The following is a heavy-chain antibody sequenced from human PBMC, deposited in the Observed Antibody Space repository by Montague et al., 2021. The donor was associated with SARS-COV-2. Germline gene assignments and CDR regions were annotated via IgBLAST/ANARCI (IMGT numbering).Heavy chain of an antibody. CDR2: INHSGST. CDR3: AIPMVRGFSRAFDI. J-gene: IGHJ3*02. CDR1: GGSFSGYY. Sequence: SETLSLTCAVYGGSFSGYYWSWIRQPPGKGLEWIGGINHSGSTNYNPSLKSRVTISVDTSKNQFSLKLSSVTAADTAVYYCAIPMVRGFSRAFDIWGQGTMVTVSS. D-gene: IGHD3-10*01. V-gene: IGHV4-34*01.